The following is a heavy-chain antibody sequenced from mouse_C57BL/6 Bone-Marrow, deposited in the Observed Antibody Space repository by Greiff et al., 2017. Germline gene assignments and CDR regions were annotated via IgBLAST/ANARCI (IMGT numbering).Heavy chain of an antibody. D-gene: IGHD6-5*01. Sequence: VQLQQSGAELVRPGASVKLSCTASGFNIKDAYMHWVKQRPEQGLEWIGWIDPENGDTEYASKFQGKATITADTSSNTAYLQLSSLTSEDTAVYYCTTAYTPAMDYWGQGTSVTVSS. CDR2: IDPENGDT. CDR3: TTAYTPAMDY. J-gene: IGHJ4*01. V-gene: IGHV14-4*01. CDR1: GFNIKDAY.